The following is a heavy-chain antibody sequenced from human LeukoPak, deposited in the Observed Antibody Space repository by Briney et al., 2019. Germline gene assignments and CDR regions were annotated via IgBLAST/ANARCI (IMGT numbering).Heavy chain of an antibody. D-gene: IGHD2-8*01. CDR2: IYPGDSDT. Sequence: GESLKISCKGSGYSFTSYWIGWVRQMPGKGVEWMGIIYPGDSDTRYRPSFQGQVTISADKSISTAYLQWSSLKASETAMYYCARRGYCTNGVCYPDSVDYWGQGTLVTVSS. J-gene: IGHJ4*02. V-gene: IGHV5-51*01. CDR1: GYSFTSYW. CDR3: ARRGYCTNGVCYPDSVDY.